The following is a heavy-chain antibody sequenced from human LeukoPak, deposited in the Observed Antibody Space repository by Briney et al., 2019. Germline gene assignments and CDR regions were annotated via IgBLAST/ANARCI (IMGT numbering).Heavy chain of an antibody. J-gene: IGHJ4*02. V-gene: IGHV4-61*02. D-gene: IGHD2-2*01. CDR3: AREVRVPAAIEIDY. CDR1: GGSISSGSYY. CDR2: IYTSGST. Sequence: SGTLSLTCAVSGGSISSGSYYWSWIRQPAGKGLEWIGRIYTSGSTNYNPSLKSRVTISVDTSKNQFSLKLSSVTAADTAVYYCAREVRVPAAIEIDYWGQGTLVTVSS.